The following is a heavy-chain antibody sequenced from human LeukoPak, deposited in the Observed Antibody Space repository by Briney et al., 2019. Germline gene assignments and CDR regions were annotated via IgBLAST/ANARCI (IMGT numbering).Heavy chain of an antibody. CDR3: ARGEMRNWIAVAATRWFDP. D-gene: IGHD6-19*01. Sequence: PSETLSLTCAVYGGSFSVYYWSWFRQPPGKGLEWIGEINHSGSTNYNPSLKSRVTISVDTSKNQFSLKLSSVTAADTAVYYCARGEMRNWIAVAATRWFDPWGQGTLVTVSS. V-gene: IGHV4-34*01. CDR1: GGSFSVYY. J-gene: IGHJ5*02. CDR2: INHSGST.